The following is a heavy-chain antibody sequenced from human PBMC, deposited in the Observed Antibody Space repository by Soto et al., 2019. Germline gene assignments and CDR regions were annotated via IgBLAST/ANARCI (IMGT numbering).Heavy chain of an antibody. D-gene: IGHD2-15*01. CDR2: IYSGGST. CDR1: GFTVSSNY. Sequence: PGGSLRLSCAASGFTVSSNYMSWVRQAPGKVLEWVAVIYSGGSTYYADSVKGRFTISRDNYENTLYLQMNSLRAEDTAVYYCARTCSGGTCSFDYWGQGTLVTVSS. J-gene: IGHJ4*02. CDR3: ARTCSGGTCSFDY. V-gene: IGHV3-66*01.